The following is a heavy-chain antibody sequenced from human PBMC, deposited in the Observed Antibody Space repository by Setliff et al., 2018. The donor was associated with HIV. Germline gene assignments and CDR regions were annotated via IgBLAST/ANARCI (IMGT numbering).Heavy chain of an antibody. CDR1: GGSIRSFF. Sequence: PSETLSLTCTVSGGSIRSFFWSWIRQPPGKGLEWIGHIYTSGSTNYNPPLKSRVTMSVDTSKNQFSLNLSSVTAADTAVYYCALDPGYRRDYWGQGTLVTVSS. CDR3: ALDPGYRRDY. J-gene: IGHJ4*02. CDR2: IYTSGST. D-gene: IGHD5-12*01. V-gene: IGHV4-4*08.